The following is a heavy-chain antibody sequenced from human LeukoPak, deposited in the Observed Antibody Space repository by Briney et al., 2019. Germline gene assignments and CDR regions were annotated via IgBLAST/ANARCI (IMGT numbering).Heavy chain of an antibody. CDR2: IIPILGIA. CDR1: GGTFGSYA. CDR3: ARDSMTAIHGDY. D-gene: IGHD2-21*02. Sequence: GASVKVSCKASGGTFGSYAISWVRQAPGQGLEWMGRIIPILGIANYAQKFQGRVTITADKSTSTAYMELSSLRSEDTAVYYCARDSMTAIHGDYWGQGTLVTVSS. J-gene: IGHJ4*02. V-gene: IGHV1-69*04.